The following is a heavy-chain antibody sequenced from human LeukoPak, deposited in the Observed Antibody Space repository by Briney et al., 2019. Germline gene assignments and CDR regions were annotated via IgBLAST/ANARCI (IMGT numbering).Heavy chain of an antibody. D-gene: IGHD1-26*01. Sequence: PGGSLRLSCAASGFPVSSNYMNWVRQAPGKGLEGVSVIYSGGSIYHADSVKGRFTISRDNSKNTLYLQMDSLRAEDTAVYYCARDSVGAGYSDYWGQGTLVTVSS. V-gene: IGHV3-53*01. CDR1: GFPVSSNY. CDR3: ARDSVGAGYSDY. CDR2: IYSGGSI. J-gene: IGHJ4*02.